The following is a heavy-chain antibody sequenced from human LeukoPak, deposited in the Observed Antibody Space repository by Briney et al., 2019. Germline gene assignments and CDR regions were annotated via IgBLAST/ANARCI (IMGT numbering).Heavy chain of an antibody. J-gene: IGHJ4*02. D-gene: IGHD3-3*01. Sequence: SETLSLTCTVSGGSISSSSYYWGWIRQPPGKGLEWIGSIYSSGSTYYNPSLKSRVTISVDTSKNQFSLKLSSVTAADTAVYYCARHITIFGVVIKGGSYYFDYWGQGTLVTVSS. V-gene: IGHV4-39*01. CDR3: ARHITIFGVVIKGGSYYFDY. CDR1: GGSISSSSYY. CDR2: IYSSGST.